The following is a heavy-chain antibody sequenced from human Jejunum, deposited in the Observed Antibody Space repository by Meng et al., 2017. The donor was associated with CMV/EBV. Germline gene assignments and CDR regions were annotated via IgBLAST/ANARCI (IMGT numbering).Heavy chain of an antibody. Sequence: SGDSLTRYYGSWIRQPPGKGLEWIGYLYYSETAYYSHSLRGRVIISADTAKNHFSLSLTSVTAADTAVYFCATTVHPVAYLNYFDPWGQGTLVTVSS. CDR3: ATTVHPVAYLNYFDP. D-gene: IGHD4-17*01. CDR1: GDSLTRYY. CDR2: LYYSETA. V-gene: IGHV4-59*01. J-gene: IGHJ5*02.